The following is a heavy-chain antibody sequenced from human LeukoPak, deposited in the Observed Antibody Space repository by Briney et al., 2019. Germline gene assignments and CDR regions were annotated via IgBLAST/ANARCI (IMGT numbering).Heavy chain of an antibody. J-gene: IGHJ4*02. D-gene: IGHD3-9*01. V-gene: IGHV4-31*03. CDR3: ARGIDSYDILTGYYFDY. Sequence: SETLSLTCTVSGGSISSGGYYWSWIRQPPGKGLEWIGFIYYSGSTYYNPSLKSRVTISVDTSKNQFSLQLSSVTAADTAVYYCARGIDSYDILTGYYFDYWGQGTLVTVSS. CDR1: GGSISSGGYY. CDR2: IYYSGST.